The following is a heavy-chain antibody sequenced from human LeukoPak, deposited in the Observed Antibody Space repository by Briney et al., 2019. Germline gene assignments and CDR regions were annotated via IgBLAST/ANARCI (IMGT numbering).Heavy chain of an antibody. CDR2: IYVGDSDT. D-gene: IGHD3-10*01. CDR1: GYSFTNYW. J-gene: IGHJ5*02. CDR3: ARGSGSSSWLDP. Sequence: GESLRISCKGSGYSFTNYWIVWVRQMPGKGLGWMAIIYVGDSDTKYSPSFEGQVTMSVDKSISAAFLQWSSLKASDTAIYYCARGSGSSSWLDPWGQGTLVTVSS. V-gene: IGHV5-51*01.